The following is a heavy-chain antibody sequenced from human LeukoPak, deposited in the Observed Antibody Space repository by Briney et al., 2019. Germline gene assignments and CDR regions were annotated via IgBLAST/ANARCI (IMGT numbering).Heavy chain of an antibody. Sequence: ASVKVSCKASGYTFTSYDINWVRQATGQGLEWMGWMNPNSGNTGYAQKFQGRVTMTRNTSISTAYMELSGLRSEDTAVYYCARAVGATSQFDYWGQGTLVTVSS. V-gene: IGHV1-8*01. CDR3: ARAVGATSQFDY. D-gene: IGHD1-26*01. CDR2: MNPNSGNT. J-gene: IGHJ4*02. CDR1: GYTFTSYD.